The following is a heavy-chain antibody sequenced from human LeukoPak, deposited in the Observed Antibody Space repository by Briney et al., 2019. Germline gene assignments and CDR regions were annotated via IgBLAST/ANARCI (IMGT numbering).Heavy chain of an antibody. CDR1: GFTFSSYE. D-gene: IGHD3-10*01. J-gene: IGHJ4*02. CDR3: AREGGAMVRGVIAKSFDY. V-gene: IGHV3-48*03. CDR2: ISSSGSTI. Sequence: GGSLRLSCVASGFTFSSYEMNWVRQAPGKGLEWVSYISSSGSTIYYADSVKGRFTISRDNAKNSLYLQMNSLRAEDTAVYYCAREGGAMVRGVIAKSFDYWGQGTLVTVSS.